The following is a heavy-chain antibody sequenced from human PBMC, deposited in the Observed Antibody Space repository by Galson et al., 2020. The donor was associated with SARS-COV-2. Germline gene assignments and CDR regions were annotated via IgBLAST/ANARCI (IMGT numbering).Heavy chain of an antibody. J-gene: IGHJ4*02. CDR2: ISAYTGNT. CDR1: GYTFTTYG. Sequence: ASVKVSCKASGYTFTTYGFIWVRQAPGQGLEWMGWISAYTGNTNYPQGLQGRVTMTTDTSTSTADMELTSLRSDDTPVYYCASVVGATPSDDWGQGTRVAVSS. D-gene: IGHD1-26*01. V-gene: IGHV1-18*01. CDR3: ASVVGATPSDD.